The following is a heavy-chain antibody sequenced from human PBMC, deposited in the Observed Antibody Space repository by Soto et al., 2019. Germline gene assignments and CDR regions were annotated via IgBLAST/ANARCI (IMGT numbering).Heavy chain of an antibody. D-gene: IGHD2-15*01. CDR1: GGSISSGGYY. CDR2: IYYSGST. V-gene: IGHV4-31*03. J-gene: IGHJ3*02. Sequence: SETLSLTCTVSGGSISSGGYYWSWIRQHPGKGLEWIGYIYYSGSTYYNPSLKSRVTISVDTSKNQFSLKLSSVTAADTAVYYCARELWGYCSGGSCYSVRAFDIWGQGTMVTVSS. CDR3: ARELWGYCSGGSCYSVRAFDI.